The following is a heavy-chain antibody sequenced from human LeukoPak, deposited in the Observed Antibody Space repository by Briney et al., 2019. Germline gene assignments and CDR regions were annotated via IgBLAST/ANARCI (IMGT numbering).Heavy chain of an antibody. Sequence: GESLKISCKGSGYSFTSYWIGWVRQMPGKGLEWMGIIYPGDSDTRYSPSFQGQVTISADKSISTAYLQWSSLKASDTAMYYCARTEPKPFGSSGWYEGGAFGIWGQGTMVTVSS. J-gene: IGHJ3*02. V-gene: IGHV5-51*01. CDR1: GYSFTSYW. D-gene: IGHD6-19*01. CDR2: IYPGDSDT. CDR3: ARTEPKPFGSSGWYEGGAFGI.